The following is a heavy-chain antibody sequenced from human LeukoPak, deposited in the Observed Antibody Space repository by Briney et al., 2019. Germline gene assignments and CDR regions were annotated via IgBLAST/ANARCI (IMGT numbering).Heavy chain of an antibody. D-gene: IGHD3-22*01. J-gene: IGHJ3*02. V-gene: IGHV3-48*03. CDR2: ISSGASTV. CDR3: ARDSHYYESSGFPHHVFHI. Sequence: LSGGSLRLSCTASGFTFSNYGMNWVRQAPGKGLEWVSSISSGASTVYYVYSVRGRFTVSRDNTKNSMYLQMNSLRAEDTPLYFCARDSHYYESSGFPHHVFHIWGQGTMVTVSS. CDR1: GFTFSNYG.